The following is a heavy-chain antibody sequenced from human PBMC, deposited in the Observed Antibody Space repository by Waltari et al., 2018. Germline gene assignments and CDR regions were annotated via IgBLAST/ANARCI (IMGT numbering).Heavy chain of an antibody. CDR1: GGSISSYY. CDR3: ARIELGTWYYFDY. V-gene: IGHV4-59*01. CDR2: IYYRGST. Sequence: QLQLQESGPGLVKPSETLSLTCTVSGGSISSYYWSWIRQPPGKGLEWIGYIYYRGSTNYNPSLKSRVTISVDTSKNQFSLKLSSVTAADTAVYYCARIELGTWYYFDYWGQGTLVTVSS. J-gene: IGHJ4*02. D-gene: IGHD7-27*01.